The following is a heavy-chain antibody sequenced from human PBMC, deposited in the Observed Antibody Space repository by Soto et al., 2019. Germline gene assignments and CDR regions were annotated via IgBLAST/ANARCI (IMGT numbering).Heavy chain of an antibody. V-gene: IGHV3-53*01. CDR1: GFTVSSNY. D-gene: IGHD2-21*02. CDR3: ASNRGLYCGCDCYAHYFDH. CDR2: LYKSDHT. Sequence: GGSLRLSCAVSGFTVSSNYMTWVRQAPGKGLEWVSILYKSDHTYYADPVKGRFTVSRDESKNTLFLEMNNLRAEDTAMYYCASNRGLYCGCDCYAHYFDHLGQGTLVTVSS. J-gene: IGHJ4*02.